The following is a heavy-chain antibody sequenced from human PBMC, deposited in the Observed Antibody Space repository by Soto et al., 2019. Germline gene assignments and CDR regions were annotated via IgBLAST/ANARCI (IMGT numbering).Heavy chain of an antibody. D-gene: IGHD2-2*01. CDR3: ARVSCISTSCYAYYYYGMDV. Sequence: QVQLQESGPGLVKPSQTLSLTCTVSVGSISSGGYYWSWIRQHLGKCLEWIGYIDNSGSTFYNPSRKSRGTISVDTSNNQFSLKLSSVTAADTAVYYCARVSCISTSCYAYYYYGMDVWGQGTTVTVSS. CDR2: IDNSGST. V-gene: IGHV4-31*03. CDR1: VGSISSGGYY. J-gene: IGHJ6*02.